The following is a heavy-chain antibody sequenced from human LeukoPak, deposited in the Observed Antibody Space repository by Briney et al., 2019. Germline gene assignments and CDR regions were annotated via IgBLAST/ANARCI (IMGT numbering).Heavy chain of an antibody. CDR2: INPSGGST. J-gene: IGHJ4*02. CDR3: ARGRSYYYGSGSYTRGGYFDY. V-gene: IGHV1-46*01. Sequence: ASVKVSCKASGYTFTSYYMHWVRQAPGQGLEWMGIINPSGGSTSYAQKFQGRVTMTRDTSTSTVYMELSSLRSEDTAVYYCARGRSYYYGSGSYTRGGYFDYWGQGTLVTVSS. D-gene: IGHD3-10*01. CDR1: GYTFTSYY.